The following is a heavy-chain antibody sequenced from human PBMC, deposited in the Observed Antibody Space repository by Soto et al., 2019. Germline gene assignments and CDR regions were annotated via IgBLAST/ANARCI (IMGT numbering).Heavy chain of an antibody. Sequence: VGSLRLSCAASGFTFSSYGMHWVRQAPGKGLEWVAVISYDGSNKYYADSVKGRFTISRDNSKNTLYLQMNSLRAEDTAVYYCAKTWQLGLDYWGQGTLVTVSS. J-gene: IGHJ4*02. CDR2: ISYDGSNK. CDR3: AKTWQLGLDY. D-gene: IGHD6-13*01. CDR1: GFTFSSYG. V-gene: IGHV3-30*18.